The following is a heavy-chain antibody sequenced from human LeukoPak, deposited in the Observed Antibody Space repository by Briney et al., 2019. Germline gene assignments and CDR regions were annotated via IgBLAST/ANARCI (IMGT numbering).Heavy chain of an antibody. CDR1: GCTFSGYA. Sequence: PGGSLRLSCAASGCTFSGYAVSWVRQAPGKGLEWVSSISDSGITTYSADSVKGRFTISRDNSKNTLYLQMSSLRAEDTPVYYRVKDWGYGSSQAYYFDYWGQGTLVTVSS. J-gene: IGHJ4*02. D-gene: IGHD6-13*01. CDR2: ISDSGITT. V-gene: IGHV3-23*01. CDR3: VKDWGYGSSQAYYFDY.